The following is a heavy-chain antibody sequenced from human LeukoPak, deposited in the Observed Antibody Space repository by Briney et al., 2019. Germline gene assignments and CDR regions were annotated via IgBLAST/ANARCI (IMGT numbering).Heavy chain of an antibody. CDR1: GFPLVVFA. J-gene: IGHJ4*02. CDR2: ISWNSGSI. Sequence: GGSLNLPCPASGFPLVVFAMHWVRKVPGKGLGGVPVISWNSGSIGYADSVKGRFTISRDNAKNSLYLQMNSLRAEDTALYYCAKDASSRAYDSSGYRDYWGQGTLVTVSS. CDR3: AKDASSRAYDSSGYRDY. V-gene: IGHV3-9*01. D-gene: IGHD3-22*01.